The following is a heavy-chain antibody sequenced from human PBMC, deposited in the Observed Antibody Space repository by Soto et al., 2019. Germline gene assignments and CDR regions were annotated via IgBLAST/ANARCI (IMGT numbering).Heavy chain of an antibody. J-gene: IGHJ4*02. CDR1: GGSISNYY. CDR2: IDTSGST. Sequence: PSETLSLTCTVSGGSISNYYCNWIRQPAGKGLEWIGRIDTSGSTNYNTSLKSRVTMSVDTSKQEFSLKLSSVTAAVTALYYCARGGQDFWSGPFDYWGRGALVTVSS. CDR3: ARGGQDFWSGPFDY. D-gene: IGHD3-3*01. V-gene: IGHV4-4*07.